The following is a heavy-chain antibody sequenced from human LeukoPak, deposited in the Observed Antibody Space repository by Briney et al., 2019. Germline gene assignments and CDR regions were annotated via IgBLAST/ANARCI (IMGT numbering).Heavy chain of an antibody. Sequence: PGGSLRLSCAASGFTFSDYAIHWVRQAPGKGLEWVTFIRSDGTNKYYADSVKGRFAISRDNSRNTVYLQMNSLRAEDTAVYYCAKGGIAAAGTYFFFDYWGQGTLVTVSS. J-gene: IGHJ4*02. V-gene: IGHV3-30*02. CDR3: AKGGIAAAGTYFFFDY. D-gene: IGHD6-13*01. CDR2: IRSDGTNK. CDR1: GFTFSDYA.